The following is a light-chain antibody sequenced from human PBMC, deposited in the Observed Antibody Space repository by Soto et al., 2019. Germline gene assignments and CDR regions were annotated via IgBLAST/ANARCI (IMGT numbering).Light chain of an antibody. J-gene: IGLJ1*01. CDR2: DDT. CDR3: CLYVGGRTYV. Sequence: QSALTQPASVSGSPGQSITISCTGTVGLVSWYQQHPGKVPKLIIYDDTKRPSEVSSRFSGSKSGNTASLTISGLQTEDEADYYCCLYVGGRTYVFGTGTKGTVL. V-gene: IGLV2-23*01. CDR1: VGL.